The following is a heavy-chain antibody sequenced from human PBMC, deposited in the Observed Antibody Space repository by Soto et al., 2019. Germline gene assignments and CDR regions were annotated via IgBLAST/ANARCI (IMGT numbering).Heavy chain of an antibody. CDR1: GFTFGDYA. CDR2: IRSKAYGGTT. Sequence: GGSLRLSCTASGFTFGDYAMSWFRQAPGKGLEWVGFIRSKAYGGTTEYAASVKGRFTISRDDSKSIAYLQMNSLKTEDTAVYSCTRDIDYYGSGVNTPTDYWGQGTLVTVSS. V-gene: IGHV3-49*03. CDR3: TRDIDYYGSGVNTPTDY. D-gene: IGHD3-10*01. J-gene: IGHJ4*02.